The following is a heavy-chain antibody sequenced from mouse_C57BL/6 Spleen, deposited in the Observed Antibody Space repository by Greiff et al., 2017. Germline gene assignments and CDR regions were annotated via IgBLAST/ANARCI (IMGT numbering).Heavy chain of an antibody. CDR1: GYAFSSDW. J-gene: IGHJ3*01. Sequence: QVQLQQSGAELVKPGASVKISCKASGYAFSSDWMNWVKQRPGKGLEWIGQIYPGDGDTNYNGKFKGKATLTADKSSSTAYMQLSSLTTEDSAVYFCARGRGFAYWGQGTLVTVSA. CDR3: ARGRGFAY. V-gene: IGHV1-80*01. CDR2: IYPGDGDT.